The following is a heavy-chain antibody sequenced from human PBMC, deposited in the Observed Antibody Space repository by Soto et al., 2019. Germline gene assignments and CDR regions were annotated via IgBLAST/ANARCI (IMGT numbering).Heavy chain of an antibody. V-gene: IGHV5-10-1*01. CDR1: GYSFTSYW. Sequence: HGESLKISCEGSGYSFTSYWISWVRQMPGKGLEWMGRIDPSDSYTNYSPSFQGHVTISADKSISTAYLQWSSLKASDTAMYYCATYPYDSSGYEHWGQGTLVTVSS. CDR2: IDPSDSYT. J-gene: IGHJ1*01. D-gene: IGHD3-22*01. CDR3: ATYPYDSSGYEH.